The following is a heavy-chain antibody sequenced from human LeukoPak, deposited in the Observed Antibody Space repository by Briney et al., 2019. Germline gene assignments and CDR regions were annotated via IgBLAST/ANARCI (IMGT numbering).Heavy chain of an antibody. CDR3: ARVDTAMVVPDWYFDL. CDR1: GFTFSTYA. CDR2: ITGSGGAT. D-gene: IGHD5-18*01. J-gene: IGHJ2*01. Sequence: GGSLRLSCAASGFTFSTYAVNWVRQAPGKGLEWVSAITGSGGATYYADSVKGRFTISRDNSKNTLHLQMNSLRAEDTAVYYCARVDTAMVVPDWYFDLWGRGTLVTVSS. V-gene: IGHV3-23*01.